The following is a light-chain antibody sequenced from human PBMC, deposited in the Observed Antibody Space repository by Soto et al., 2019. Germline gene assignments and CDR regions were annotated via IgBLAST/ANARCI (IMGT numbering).Light chain of an antibody. CDR2: AAS. CDR1: QDIRNY. V-gene: IGKV1-27*01. J-gene: IGKJ1*01. CDR3: QQYDNTPHT. Sequence: DIQMTQSPSSLSASVGDRVTITCQASQDIRNYLAWYQQKPGKVPKLLIYAASTLQTGVPSRFSGSGSGTDFTLTISSLQPEDIATYYCQQYDNTPHTFGQGTKVDIK.